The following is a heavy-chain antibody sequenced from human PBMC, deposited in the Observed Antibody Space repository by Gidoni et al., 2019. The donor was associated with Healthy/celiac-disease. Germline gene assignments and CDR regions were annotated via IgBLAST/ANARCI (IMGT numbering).Heavy chain of an antibody. CDR3: ARHTRFGPEGGMDV. J-gene: IGHJ6*02. Sequence: QLQLQASGPGLVQPSETLSLTCTVSGGSISSSSYYWGWIRQPPGKGLEWIGSIYYSGSTYYNPSLKSRVTISVDTSKNQFSLKLSSVTAADTAVYYCARHTRFGPEGGMDVWGQGTTVTVSS. V-gene: IGHV4-39*01. CDR1: GGSISSSSYY. CDR2: IYYSGST. D-gene: IGHD3-10*01.